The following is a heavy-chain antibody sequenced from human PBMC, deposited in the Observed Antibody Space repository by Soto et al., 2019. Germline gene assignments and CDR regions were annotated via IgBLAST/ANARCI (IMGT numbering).Heavy chain of an antibody. CDR1: GDSVSSNSAA. Sequence: SPTFSLTCAISGDSVSSNSAAWNWIRQSPSRGLEWLGRTYYRSKWYNDYAVSVKSRITINPDTSKNQFSLQLNSVTPEDTAVYYCARGQYSSSGYYYYGMDVWGQGTTVTVSS. J-gene: IGHJ6*02. D-gene: IGHD6-6*01. CDR3: ARGQYSSSGYYYYGMDV. CDR2: TYYRSKWYN. V-gene: IGHV6-1*01.